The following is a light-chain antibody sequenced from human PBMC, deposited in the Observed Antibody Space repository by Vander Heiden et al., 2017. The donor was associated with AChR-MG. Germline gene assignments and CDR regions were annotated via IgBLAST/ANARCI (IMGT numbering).Light chain of an antibody. CDR1: SSHVGGFDF. CDR2: DGR. V-gene: IGLV2-14*03. J-gene: IGLJ3*02. CDR3: RSYTSSNTLV. Sequence: QSALSQPTAVSGAPGQSITISRTGTSSHVGGFDFVSWYQQHPDKAPKLMIFDGRYRPSGVSERFSGSKSGNTASLTISGLQAEDEDDYYCRSYTSSNTLVFGGGTKLTVL.